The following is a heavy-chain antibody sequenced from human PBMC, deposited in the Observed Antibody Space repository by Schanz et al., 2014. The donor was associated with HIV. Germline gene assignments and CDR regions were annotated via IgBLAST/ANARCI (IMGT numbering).Heavy chain of an antibody. J-gene: IGHJ4*02. CDR3: AKGGGWLQLYTDY. CDR2: ISYDGSNK. D-gene: IGHD5-12*01. V-gene: IGHV3-30*18. CDR1: GFTFSTYS. Sequence: VQLVESGGRLVQPGGSLRLSCAASGFTFSTYSMNWVRQAPGKGLEWVAVISYDGSNKYYADSVKGRFTISRDNSKNTLYLQMSSLRAEDTAVYYCAKGGGWLQLYTDYWGQGTLVAVSS.